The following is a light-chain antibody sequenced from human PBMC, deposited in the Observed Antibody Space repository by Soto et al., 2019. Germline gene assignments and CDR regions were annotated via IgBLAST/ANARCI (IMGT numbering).Light chain of an antibody. CDR2: ELS. CDR3: MQTLQNPLT. CDR1: QSLMHTDGKTH. Sequence: EILMTQSPISLSVSPGQWASISCKSSQSLMHTDGKTHLYWYLQRPGQPPQLLIYELSHRFSGVPDRFSGSGSGTDFSLKISRVEAEDAGVYYCMQTLQNPLTFGGGTKVDI. V-gene: IGKV2D-29*01. J-gene: IGKJ4*01.